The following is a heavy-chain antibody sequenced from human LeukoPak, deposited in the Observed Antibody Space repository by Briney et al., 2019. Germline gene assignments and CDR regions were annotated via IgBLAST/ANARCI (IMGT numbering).Heavy chain of an antibody. V-gene: IGHV4-59*01. CDR1: GGSISTYY. CDR3: VRGVASSSWGI. Sequence: PSETLSLTCTVSGGSISTYYYSWIRQPPGKGPEWIGYIYYTGSTYYNPSLKSRVTISVDTSTNQFSLQVTSVTAADTAVYYCVRGVASSSWGIWGQGTLVTVSS. CDR2: IYYTGST. J-gene: IGHJ4*02. D-gene: IGHD6-13*01.